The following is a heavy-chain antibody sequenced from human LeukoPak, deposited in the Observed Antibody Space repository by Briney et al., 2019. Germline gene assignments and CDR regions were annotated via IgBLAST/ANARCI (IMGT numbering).Heavy chain of an antibody. J-gene: IGHJ5*02. D-gene: IGHD3-22*01. Sequence: ASVKVFCKASGGTFSSYAISWVRQAPGQGLEWMGWISAYNGNTNYAQKLQGRVTMTTDTSTSTAYMELRSLRSDDTAVYYCASIYYDSSGYGFDPWGQGTLVTAS. CDR3: ASIYYDSSGYGFDP. CDR1: GGTFSSYA. V-gene: IGHV1-18*01. CDR2: ISAYNGNT.